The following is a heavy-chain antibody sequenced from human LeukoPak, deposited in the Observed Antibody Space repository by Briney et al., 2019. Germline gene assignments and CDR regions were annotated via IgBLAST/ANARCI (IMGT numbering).Heavy chain of an antibody. CDR3: AKGHAAAAGTIGGSFDY. CDR1: GFTFDDYA. CDR2: ISWNSGSI. D-gene: IGHD6-13*01. Sequence: GGSLRLSCAASGFTFDDYAMHWVRQAPGKGLEWVSGISWNSGSIVYADSVKGRFTISRDNAKNSLYLQMNSLRAEDMALYYCAKGHAAAAGTIGGSFDYWGQGTLVTVSS. J-gene: IGHJ4*02. V-gene: IGHV3-9*03.